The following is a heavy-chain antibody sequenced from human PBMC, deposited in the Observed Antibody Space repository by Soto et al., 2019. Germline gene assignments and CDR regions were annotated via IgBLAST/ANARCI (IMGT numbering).Heavy chain of an antibody. D-gene: IGHD6-13*01. Sequence: SETLSLTCTVSGGSISSSSYYWGWIRQPPGKGLEWIGSIYYSGSTYYNPSLKSRVTISVDTSKNQFSLKLSSVTAADTAVYYCARQTAYSSSWYRRGVVWFDPWGQGTLVTVSS. J-gene: IGHJ5*02. CDR2: IYYSGST. V-gene: IGHV4-39*01. CDR3: ARQTAYSSSWYRRGVVWFDP. CDR1: GGSISSSSYY.